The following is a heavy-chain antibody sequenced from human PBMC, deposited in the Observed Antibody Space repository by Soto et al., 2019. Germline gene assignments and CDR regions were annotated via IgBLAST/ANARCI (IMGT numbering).Heavy chain of an antibody. CDR3: ARGPPERYFDWPNFDY. D-gene: IGHD3-9*01. V-gene: IGHV4-59*01. J-gene: IGHJ4*02. CDR1: GGSISSYY. CDR2: IYYSGST. Sequence: SETLSLTCTVSGGSISSYYWSWIRQPPGKGLEWIGYIYYSGSTNYNPSLKSRVTISVDTSKNQFSLKLSSVTAADTAVYYCARGPPERYFDWPNFDYWSQGTLVTVSS.